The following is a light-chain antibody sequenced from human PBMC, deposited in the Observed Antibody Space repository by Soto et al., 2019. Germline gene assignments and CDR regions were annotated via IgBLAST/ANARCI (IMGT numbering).Light chain of an antibody. Sequence: QSVLTQPPSASGTPGQRVTISCSGSSSNIGSNTVNWYQQLPGTAPKLLIYSNNQRPSVVPDRSSGSKSATSASLAISGLQSDDEAYYYWAAWDDSPKGYVFGTGTKLTVL. V-gene: IGLV1-44*01. CDR3: AAWDDSPKGYV. CDR2: SNN. J-gene: IGLJ1*01. CDR1: SSNIGSNT.